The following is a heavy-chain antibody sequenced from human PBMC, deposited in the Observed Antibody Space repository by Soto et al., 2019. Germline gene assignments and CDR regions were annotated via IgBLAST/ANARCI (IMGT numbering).Heavy chain of an antibody. CDR3: AKGSEYSAFDYRDY. CDR2: ISWNSGSI. J-gene: IGHJ4*02. Sequence: SLRLSCAASGFTFVDYAMHWIRQTPGKGLEWVSGISWNSGSIGYADSVKGRFTISRDNAKNSLYLQMNSLRAEDTALYYCAKGSEYSAFDYRDYWGKGPLV. V-gene: IGHV3-9*01. CDR1: GFTFVDYA. D-gene: IGHD5-12*01.